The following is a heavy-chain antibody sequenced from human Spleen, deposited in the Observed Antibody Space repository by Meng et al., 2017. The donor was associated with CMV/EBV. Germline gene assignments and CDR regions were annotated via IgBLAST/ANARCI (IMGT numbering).Heavy chain of an antibody. V-gene: IGHV3-66*02. Sequence: GESLKISCAASGFTVSNNYMSWVRQAPGKGLEWVSVIYSGGRTFYAESVKGRFTISRDNSKNTLYLQMDSLRHEDKDFYHCVKEGIRDEWPRDFDYWGQGLLVTVSS. CDR3: VKEGIRDEWPRDFDY. CDR2: IYSGGRT. CDR1: GFTVSNNY. J-gene: IGHJ4*02. D-gene: IGHD2-21*01.